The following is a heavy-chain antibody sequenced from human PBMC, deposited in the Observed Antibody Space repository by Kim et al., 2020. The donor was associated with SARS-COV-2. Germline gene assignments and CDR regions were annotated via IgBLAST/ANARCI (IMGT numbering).Heavy chain of an antibody. V-gene: IGHV3-9*01. Sequence: GGSLRLSCAASGFTFGDYAMHWVRQAPGKGLEWVSGISWNSGSIGYADSVKGRFTISRDNAKNSLYLQMNSLRAEDTALYYCAKGIGPMITFGGVIVIPGFDYWGQGTMVTVSS. CDR2: ISWNSGSI. CDR3: AKGIGPMITFGGVIVIPGFDY. D-gene: IGHD3-16*02. CDR1: GFTFGDYA. J-gene: IGHJ4*02.